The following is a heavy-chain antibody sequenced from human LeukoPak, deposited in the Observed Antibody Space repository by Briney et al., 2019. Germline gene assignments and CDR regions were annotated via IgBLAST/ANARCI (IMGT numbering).Heavy chain of an antibody. J-gene: IGHJ4*02. CDR3: ARASTSSWMMFY. D-gene: IGHD6-13*01. CDR1: GFTFSNYA. Sequence: GGSLRLSCAASGFTFSNYAMHWVRQAPGKGLEWVAVISYDGSNEYYADSVKGRFTISRDNSKNTLYLQMNSLRAEDTAMYYCARASTSSWMMFYWGQGTLVTVSS. CDR2: ISYDGSNE. V-gene: IGHV3-30-3*01.